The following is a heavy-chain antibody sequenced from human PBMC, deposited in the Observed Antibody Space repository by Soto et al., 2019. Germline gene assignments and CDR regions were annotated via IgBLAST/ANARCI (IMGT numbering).Heavy chain of an antibody. CDR2: ISYDGSNK. Sequence: QVQLVESGGGVVQPGRSLRLCSAASGFTFSSYGMHWVRQAPGKGLEWVAVISYDGSNKYYADSVKGRFTISRDNSKNTLYLQMNSLRAEDTAVYYCAKETYSGPLDYWGQGTLVTVSS. J-gene: IGHJ4*02. V-gene: IGHV3-30*18. CDR1: GFTFSSYG. D-gene: IGHD2-15*01. CDR3: AKETYSGPLDY.